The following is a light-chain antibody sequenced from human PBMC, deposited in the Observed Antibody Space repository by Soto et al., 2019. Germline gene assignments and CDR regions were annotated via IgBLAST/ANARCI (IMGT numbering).Light chain of an antibody. CDR3: QQYGSSPRIS. CDR1: QSVSSY. J-gene: IGKJ5*01. Sequence: EIVLTQSPATLSLSPGERATLSCRASQSVSSYLAWYQQKPGQAPRLLIYGASTRATGVPDRFSGGGSGTDFTLTISRLEPEDFALYYCQQYGSSPRISFGQGTRLEIK. CDR2: GAS. V-gene: IGKV3-20*01.